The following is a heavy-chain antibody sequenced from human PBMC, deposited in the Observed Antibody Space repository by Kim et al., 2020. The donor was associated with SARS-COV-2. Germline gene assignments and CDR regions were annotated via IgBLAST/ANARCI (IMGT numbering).Heavy chain of an antibody. CDR3: ARGGSSTVTCFWYFDL. CDR2: VYYSGTS. D-gene: IGHD4-17*01. V-gene: IGHV4-30-2*01. Sequence: SETLSLTCRVSGGSISSGSLAWSWIRQAPGKGPEWIGYVYYSGTSHHNPALSRRVTLSIERSKNQFTLQLRSVTAADTAVYFCARGGSSTVTCFWYFDLWGRGDLVTVSS. CDR1: GGSISSGSLA. J-gene: IGHJ2*01.